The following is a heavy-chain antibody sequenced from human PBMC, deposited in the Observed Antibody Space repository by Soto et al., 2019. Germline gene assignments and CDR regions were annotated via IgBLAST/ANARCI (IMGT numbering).Heavy chain of an antibody. D-gene: IGHD6-6*01. J-gene: IGHJ6*02. CDR1: GYSFTSYW. CDR3: ASGLSSEGYYYYYGMDV. CDR2: IYPGDSDT. V-gene: IGHV5-51*01. Sequence: GESLKISCKGSGYSFTSYWIGWVRQMPGKGLEWMGIIYPGDSDTRYSPSFQGQVTISADKSISTAYLQWSSLKASDTAMYYCASGLSSEGYYYYYGMDVWGQGTTVTSP.